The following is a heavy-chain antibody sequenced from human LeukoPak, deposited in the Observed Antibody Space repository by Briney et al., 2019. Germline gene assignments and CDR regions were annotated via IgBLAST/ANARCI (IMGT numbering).Heavy chain of an antibody. D-gene: IGHD5-18*01. CDR3: ARVDTVMAYYFDL. V-gene: IGHV3-53*04. J-gene: IGHJ4*02. CDR1: GFTFSNYA. Sequence: PGGSLRLSCAASGFTFSNYAMNWVRQAPGKGLEWVSTIYSGGTTYYADSVMGRFTISRHNSRNTLYLQMNSLRAEDTAVYYCARVDTVMAYYFDLWGQGALVTVSS. CDR2: IYSGGTT.